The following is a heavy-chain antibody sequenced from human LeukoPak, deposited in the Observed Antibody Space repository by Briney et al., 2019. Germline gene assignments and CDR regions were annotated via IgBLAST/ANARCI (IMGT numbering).Heavy chain of an antibody. CDR3: ARDDLLHRNWFDP. CDR1: GGTFSNYA. J-gene: IGHJ5*02. CDR2: IIPIFGTA. D-gene: IGHD3-22*01. V-gene: IGHV1-69*06. Sequence: SVKVSCKASGGTFSNYAISWVRQAPGQGLEWMGGIIPIFGTANYAQKFRGRVTITADKSTRTAYMELSSLRSEDTAFYYCARDDLLHRNWFDPWGQGTLVTVSS.